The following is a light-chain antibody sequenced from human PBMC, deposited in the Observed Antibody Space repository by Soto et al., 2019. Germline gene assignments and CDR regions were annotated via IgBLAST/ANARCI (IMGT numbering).Light chain of an antibody. Sequence: QSALTQPASVSGSPGQSITISCTGTSSDVGGYNYVSWYQQHPGKAPKLMIYGVSNRPSGVSDRFSGSKSGNTASLTISGLQAEDEADYYSSSYTSSNTPHYVFGTGTKVTVL. CDR1: SSDVGGYNY. J-gene: IGLJ1*01. CDR3: SSYTSSNTPHYV. V-gene: IGLV2-14*01. CDR2: GVS.